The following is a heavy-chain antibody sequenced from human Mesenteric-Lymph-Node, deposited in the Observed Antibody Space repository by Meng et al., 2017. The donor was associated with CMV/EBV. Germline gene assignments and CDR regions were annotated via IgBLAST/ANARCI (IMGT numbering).Heavy chain of an antibody. Sequence: GESLKISCATSGFTISSYYMTWVRQPPGKGLEWVSVLYSGGTTYYADSVKGRFTISRDNSKNTLYLQMDSLRAEDTAVYYCAKGTGGSYLDYWGQGTLVTVSS. CDR1: GFTISSYY. CDR3: AKGTGGSYLDY. D-gene: IGHD1-26*01. V-gene: IGHV3-53*05. J-gene: IGHJ4*02. CDR2: LYSGGTT.